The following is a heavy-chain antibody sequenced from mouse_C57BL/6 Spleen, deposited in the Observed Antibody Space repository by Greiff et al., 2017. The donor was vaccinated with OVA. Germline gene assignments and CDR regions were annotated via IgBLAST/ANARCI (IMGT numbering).Heavy chain of an antibody. Sequence: QVQLQQPGAELVKPGASVKLSCKASGYTFTSYWMHWVKQRPGQGLEWIGMIHPNSGSTNYNEKFKSKATLTVDKSSSTAYMQLSSLTSEDSAVYYCARSVTGHWYFDVWGTGTTVTVSS. D-gene: IGHD4-1*01. CDR1: GYTFTSYW. J-gene: IGHJ1*03. V-gene: IGHV1-64*01. CDR3: ARSVTGHWYFDV. CDR2: IHPNSGST.